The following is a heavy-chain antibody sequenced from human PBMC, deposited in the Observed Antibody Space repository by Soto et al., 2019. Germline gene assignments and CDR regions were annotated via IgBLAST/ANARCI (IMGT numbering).Heavy chain of an antibody. CDR3: ARKVFSPSWLAP. V-gene: IGHV1-18*01. J-gene: IGHJ5*02. Sequence: QVQLVQSGTEVKKPGASVKVSCKASGYSFVSYDISWVRQAPGQGLEWMGWISGYDGHTRYALKFQDRVTMTSDTSTSTVYMELRSLTLDDTAVYYCARKVFSPSWLAPWGEGTLVTVSS. CDR1: GYSFVSYD. CDR2: ISGYDGHT.